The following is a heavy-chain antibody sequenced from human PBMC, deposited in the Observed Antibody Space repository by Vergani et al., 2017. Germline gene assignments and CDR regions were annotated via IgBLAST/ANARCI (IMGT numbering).Heavy chain of an antibody. D-gene: IGHD3-22*01. V-gene: IGHV4-61*02. CDR3: ARSPGITMIVGLSRGRYNWFDP. CDR1: GASITSGSFY. J-gene: IGHJ5*02. CDR2: IHASGTK. Sequence: QVHLNEAGPGLVKPSQTLSLTCTVSGASITSGSFYWSWIRQPAGKGLEWIGRIHASGTKNYNPSLRSRVTLSVDTSKNQLSLKMISMTAADTAVYYCARSPGITMIVGLSRGRYNWFDPWGQGTLVTVSS.